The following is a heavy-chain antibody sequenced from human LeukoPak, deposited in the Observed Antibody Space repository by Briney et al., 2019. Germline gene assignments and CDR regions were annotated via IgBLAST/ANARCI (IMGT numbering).Heavy chain of an antibody. CDR3: ARGGVVGYCSSTSCYNQSIPGTTRHYYYMDV. J-gene: IGHJ6*03. D-gene: IGHD2-2*01. V-gene: IGHV3-21*01. CDR2: ISISSSYI. Sequence: GRSLRLACAASAFTFVSYSINWGRQAPREWLELVSSISISSSYIYYAYSVEARFNISRDNAKNSLYLQMNSMRAEDTAVYYCARGGVVGYCSSTSCYNQSIPGTTRHYYYMDVWGKGTTVTVSS. CDR1: AFTFVSYS.